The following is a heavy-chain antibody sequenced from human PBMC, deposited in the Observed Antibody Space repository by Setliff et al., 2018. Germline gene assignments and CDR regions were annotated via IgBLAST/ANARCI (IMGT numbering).Heavy chain of an antibody. D-gene: IGHD1-26*01. CDR3: AKGGYSGSHYFDY. J-gene: IGHJ4*02. V-gene: IGHV3-23*01. CDR1: GFTFSSYA. Sequence: PGGSLRLSCAASGFTFSSYAMSWVRQAPGKGLEWVSAISGSGGSTYYADSVKGRFTISRDNSKNTLYLQMNSLRAEDKAIYYCAKGGYSGSHYFDYWGQGTLVTVSS. CDR2: ISGSGGST.